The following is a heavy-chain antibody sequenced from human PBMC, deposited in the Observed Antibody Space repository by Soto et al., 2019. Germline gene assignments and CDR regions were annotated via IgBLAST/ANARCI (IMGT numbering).Heavy chain of an antibody. CDR3: ARDYSGYDGDFDY. D-gene: IGHD5-12*01. V-gene: IGHV1-69*13. CDR1: GGTFSSYA. Sequence: SVKVSCKASGGTFSSYAISWVRQAPGQGLEWMGGIIPIFGTANYAQKFQGRVTITADESTSTAYMELSSLRSEDTAVYYCARDYSGYDGDFDYSGQATLVTVSS. CDR2: IIPIFGTA. J-gene: IGHJ4*02.